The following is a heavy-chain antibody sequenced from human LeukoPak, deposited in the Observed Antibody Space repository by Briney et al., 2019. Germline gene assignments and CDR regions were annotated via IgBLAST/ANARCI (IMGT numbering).Heavy chain of an antibody. J-gene: IGHJ4*02. CDR1: GGSISSSSYY. CDR3: VRGDYNVLTGFRDTYDY. V-gene: IGHV4-39*01. Sequence: SETLSLTCTVSGGSISSSSYYWSWIRQPPGIGLEWIGTLYYSGSTYYNPSLKSRVTISVDSSKKQFSLKLTSVTAADTAVYFCVRGDYNVLTGFRDTYDYWGQGRLVTVSA. CDR2: LYYSGST. D-gene: IGHD3-9*01.